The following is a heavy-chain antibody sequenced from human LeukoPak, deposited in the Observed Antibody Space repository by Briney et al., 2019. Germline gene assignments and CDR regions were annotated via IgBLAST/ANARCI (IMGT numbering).Heavy chain of an antibody. D-gene: IGHD6-19*01. CDR3: ARVRAVAGTYYYGMDV. Sequence: TSETLSLTCAVYGGSFSGYYWSWIRQPPGKGPEWIGEVNHSGSTNYNPSLKSRVTISVDTSKNQFSLKLSSVTAADTAVYYCARVRAVAGTYYYGMDVWGQGTSVTVSS. J-gene: IGHJ6*02. CDR2: VNHSGST. V-gene: IGHV4-34*01. CDR1: GGSFSGYY.